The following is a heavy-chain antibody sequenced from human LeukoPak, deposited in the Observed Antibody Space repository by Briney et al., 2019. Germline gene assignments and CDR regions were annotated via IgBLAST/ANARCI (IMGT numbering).Heavy chain of an antibody. Sequence: RPGGSLRLSCAASGFTFDDYGMSWVRQAPGKGLEWVSGINWNGGSTGYADSVKGRFTISRDNAKNSLYLQMNSLRAEDTALYYCARVPSSGWSSYFDYWGQGTLVTVSS. J-gene: IGHJ4*02. D-gene: IGHD6-19*01. CDR3: ARVPSSGWSSYFDY. CDR2: INWNGGST. CDR1: GFTFDDYG. V-gene: IGHV3-20*04.